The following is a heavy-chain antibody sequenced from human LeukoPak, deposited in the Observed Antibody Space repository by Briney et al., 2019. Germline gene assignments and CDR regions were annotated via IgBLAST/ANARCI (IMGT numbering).Heavy chain of an antibody. CDR2: INTDGSST. J-gene: IGHJ4*02. CDR3: SRDLRGADDY. D-gene: IGHD1-26*01. Sequence: GGSLRLSCAASGFTFSSYWMHWVRQAPGKGLVWVSHINTDGSSTNYADSVKGRFTISRDNAKNTLFLQMNSLRAEDTAVYYCSRDLRGADDYWGQGTLVTVSS. CDR1: GFTFSSYW. V-gene: IGHV3-74*01.